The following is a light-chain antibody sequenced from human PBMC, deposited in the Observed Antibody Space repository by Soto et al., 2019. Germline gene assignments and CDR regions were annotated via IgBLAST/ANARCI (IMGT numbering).Light chain of an antibody. J-gene: IGLJ3*02. V-gene: IGLV2-8*01. CDR3: ISFASSNAGV. CDR1: TRDVGAYNY. CDR2: EVT. Sequence: SALTQPPSASGSPGQSVTISCTGTTRDVGAYNYVSWYQQPAGKAPILVIYEVTKRPSGVPDRFSGSKSAHAASLTVSVLQAEDEAYYYCISFASSNAGVFGGGTKLTVL.